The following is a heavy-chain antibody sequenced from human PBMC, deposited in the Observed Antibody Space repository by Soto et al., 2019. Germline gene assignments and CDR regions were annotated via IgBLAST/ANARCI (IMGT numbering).Heavy chain of an antibody. D-gene: IGHD3-22*01. Sequence: ASVKISCKASGYTFTSYGISWVRQAPGQGLEWMGWISAYNGNTNYAQKLQGRVTMTTDTSTSTAYMELRSLRSDDTAVYYCARIPHRTPYYYDSSGYRDYWGQGTLVTVSS. CDR1: GYTFTSYG. CDR3: ARIPHRTPYYYDSSGYRDY. V-gene: IGHV1-18*04. CDR2: ISAYNGNT. J-gene: IGHJ4*02.